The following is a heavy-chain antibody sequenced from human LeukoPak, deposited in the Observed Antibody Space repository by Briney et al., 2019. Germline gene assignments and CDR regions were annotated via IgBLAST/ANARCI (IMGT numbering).Heavy chain of an antibody. CDR2: ISYDGSNK. D-gene: IGHD5-12*01. CDR3: AREVGGYDKLGTFDY. Sequence: GRSLRLSCAASGFTFSNYGLHWVRQAPGKGLEWVAVISYDGSNKYFADSVKGRFTISRDNSKNTLYLQMNSLRADDTAVYYCAREVGGYDKLGTFDYWGQGTQVTVSS. CDR1: GFTFSNYG. V-gene: IGHV3-30-3*01. J-gene: IGHJ4*02.